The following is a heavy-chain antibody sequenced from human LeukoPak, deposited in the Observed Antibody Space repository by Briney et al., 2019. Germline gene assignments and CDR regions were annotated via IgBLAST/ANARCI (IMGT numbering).Heavy chain of an antibody. Sequence: GGSLRLSCAASGFTFSSYWMHWVRQAPGKGLVWVSRINTDGSSTSYADSVKGRFTISRDNAKNTLYLQMNSLRAEDTAVYYCARDLQAYHYDSSGYIWGQGTLGTVSS. CDR3: ARDLQAYHYDSSGYI. D-gene: IGHD3-22*01. V-gene: IGHV3-74*01. J-gene: IGHJ4*02. CDR1: GFTFSSYW. CDR2: INTDGSST.